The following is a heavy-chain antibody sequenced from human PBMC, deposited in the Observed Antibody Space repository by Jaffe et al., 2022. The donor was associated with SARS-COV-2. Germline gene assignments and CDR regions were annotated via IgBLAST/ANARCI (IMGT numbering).Heavy chain of an antibody. V-gene: IGHV3-30*04. D-gene: IGHD2-8*02. CDR3: ARGRTGRFDAFDV. CDR1: GFTFSNYA. J-gene: IGHJ3*01. CDR2: ISYDGTSI. Sequence: QVQLVESGGGVVQPGRSLRLSCSASGFTFSNYAMDWVRQAPGKGLEWVSVISYDGTSIYYADSVKGRFTISRDNSKNTLYVQMNSLRVEDTAVYYCARGRTGRFDAFDVWGQGTMVTVSS.